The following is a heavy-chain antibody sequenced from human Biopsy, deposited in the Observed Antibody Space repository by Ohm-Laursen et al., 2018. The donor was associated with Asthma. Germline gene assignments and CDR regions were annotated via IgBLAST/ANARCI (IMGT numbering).Heavy chain of an antibody. CDR3: AKAIHGDPVDAFDI. V-gene: IGHV3-23*01. D-gene: IGHD4-17*01. CDR1: GFTFSSHA. J-gene: IGHJ3*02. Sequence: SLRLSGAASGFTFSSHAMSWVRQAPGKGLEWVSAISGSGGSTYYAGSVKGRFTISRDNSKNTLYLQMNSLRAEDTAVYYCAKAIHGDPVDAFDIWGQGTMVTVSS. CDR2: ISGSGGST.